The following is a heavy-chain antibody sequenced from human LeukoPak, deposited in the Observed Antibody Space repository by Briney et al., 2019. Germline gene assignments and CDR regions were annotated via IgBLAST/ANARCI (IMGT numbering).Heavy chain of an antibody. Sequence: GGSLRLSCAASGFTFSSYAMHWVRQAPGKGLEWVAVISYDGSNKYYADSVKGRFTISRDNAKNSLYLQMNSLRAEDTAVYYCARDLVDSGSPSPPGFWGQGTLVTVSS. CDR2: ISYDGSNK. D-gene: IGHD1-26*01. CDR3: ARDLVDSGSPSPPGF. J-gene: IGHJ4*02. V-gene: IGHV3-30*04. CDR1: GFTFSSYA.